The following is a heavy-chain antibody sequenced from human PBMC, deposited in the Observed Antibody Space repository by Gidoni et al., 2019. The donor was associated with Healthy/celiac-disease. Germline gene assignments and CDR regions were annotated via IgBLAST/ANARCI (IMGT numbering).Heavy chain of an antibody. CDR3: ARVLIDSGIFGYYGMDV. CDR2: SSSSSSYI. D-gene: IGHD3-3*01. J-gene: IGHJ6*02. V-gene: IGHV3-21*01. Sequence: EVQLVESGGGLVKPGGSLSLSCASSGFPFSTYSMNWIRQAPGKGLEWVSSSSSSSSYIYYADSVKGRFTISRDNAKNSLYLQMNSLRAEDTAVYYCARVLIDSGIFGYYGMDVWGQGTTVTVSS. CDR1: GFPFSTYS.